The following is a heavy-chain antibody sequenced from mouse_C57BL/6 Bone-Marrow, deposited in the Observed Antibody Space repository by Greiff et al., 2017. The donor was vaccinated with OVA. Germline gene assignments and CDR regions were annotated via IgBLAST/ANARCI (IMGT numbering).Heavy chain of an antibody. V-gene: IGHV5-4*01. Sequence: EVMLVESGGGLVKPGGSLKLSCAASGFTFSSYAMSWVRQTPEKRLEWVATISDGGSYTYYPDNVKGRFTISRDNAKNNLYLQMSHLKSEDTAMYYCARDPFDGYYLDYWGQGTTLTVSS. CDR1: GFTFSSYA. CDR3: ARDPFDGYYLDY. CDR2: ISDGGSYT. J-gene: IGHJ2*01. D-gene: IGHD2-3*01.